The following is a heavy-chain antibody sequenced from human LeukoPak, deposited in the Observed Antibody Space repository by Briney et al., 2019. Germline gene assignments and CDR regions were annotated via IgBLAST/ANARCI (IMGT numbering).Heavy chain of an antibody. J-gene: IGHJ6*03. CDR3: ARGAQQWNYYYYYMDV. CDR2: INHSGST. Sequence: PSETLSLTCAVYGGSFSGYYWSWIPQPPGKGLEWIGEINHSGSTNYHPSLKSRVNISVDTHKKQFSLKLRSVTAADTAVFYCARGAQQWNYYYYYMDVWGKGTTVTVSS. CDR1: GGSFSGYY. V-gene: IGHV4-34*01. D-gene: IGHD6-19*01.